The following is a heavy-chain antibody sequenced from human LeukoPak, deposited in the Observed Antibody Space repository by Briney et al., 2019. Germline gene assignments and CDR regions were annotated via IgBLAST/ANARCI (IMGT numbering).Heavy chain of an antibody. V-gene: IGHV4-39*01. J-gene: IGHJ4*02. CDR3: AAGYSSSWYADY. CDR1: GGSISSSSYY. CDR2: IYYSGST. D-gene: IGHD6-13*01. Sequence: PSETLSLTCTVSGGSISSSSYYWGWIRQPPGKGLEWIGNIYYSGSTYYNPSLKSRVTISVDTSKNQFSLKLSSVTAADTAGYYCAAGYSSSWYADYWGQGTLVTVSS.